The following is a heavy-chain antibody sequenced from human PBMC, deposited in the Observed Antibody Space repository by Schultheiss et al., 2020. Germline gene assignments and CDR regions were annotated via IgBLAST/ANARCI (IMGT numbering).Heavy chain of an antibody. CDR1: GGSISSGGYY. CDR2: IYSSGSA. CDR3: ARVPSHSYCGGDCLNWFDP. D-gene: IGHD2-21*01. V-gene: IGHV4-31*03. Sequence: SETLSLTCTVSGGSISSGGYYWSWIRQHPGKGLEWIGYIYSSGSAYYNPSLESRVTISVDTSKNQFSLKLSSVTAADTAVYYCARVPSHSYCGGDCLNWFDPWGQGTLVTSPQ. J-gene: IGHJ5*02.